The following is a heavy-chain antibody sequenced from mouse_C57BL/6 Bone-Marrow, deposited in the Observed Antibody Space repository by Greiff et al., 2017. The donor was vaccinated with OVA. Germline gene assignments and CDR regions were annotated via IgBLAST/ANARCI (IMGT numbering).Heavy chain of an antibody. CDR1: GYAFSSSW. Sequence: VKLVESGPELVKPGASVKISCKASGYAFSSSWMNWVKQRPGKGLAWIGRIYPGDGDTNYNGKFKGKATLTADKSSSTAYMQLSSLTSEDSAVYFCATKSSYYYGSVYWYFDVWGTGTTVTVSS. V-gene: IGHV1-82*01. CDR3: ATKSSYYYGSVYWYFDV. J-gene: IGHJ1*03. D-gene: IGHD1-1*01. CDR2: IYPGDGDT.